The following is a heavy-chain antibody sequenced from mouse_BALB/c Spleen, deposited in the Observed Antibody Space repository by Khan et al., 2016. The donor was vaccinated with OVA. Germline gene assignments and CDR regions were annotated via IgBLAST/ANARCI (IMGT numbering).Heavy chain of an antibody. CDR3: ARRYYYGHWYFDV. CDR2: ISYSGSA. J-gene: IGHJ1*01. CDR1: GYSITSDYA. Sequence: EVQLQESGLGLVKPSQSLSLTCTVTGYSITSDYAWNWIRQFPGNKLEWMGYISYSGSANYNPSLKSRISITRDTSENQFFLQLNSVTTEDTATYYWARRYYYGHWYFDVWGAGTTVTVSS. V-gene: IGHV3-2*02. D-gene: IGHD1-1*01.